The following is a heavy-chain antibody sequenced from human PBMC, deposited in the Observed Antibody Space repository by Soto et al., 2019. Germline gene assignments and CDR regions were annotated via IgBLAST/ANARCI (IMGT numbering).Heavy chain of an antibody. CDR3: ARGRGIAVF. CDR1: GGSISSSSYY. J-gene: IGHJ4*02. V-gene: IGHV4-39*01. Sequence: SETLSLTCTVSGGSISSSSYYWGWIRQPPGKGLEWIGSIFYSGSTYYNPSLKSRVTISVDTSKNQFSLKLSSVTAADTAVYYCARGRGIAVFWGQGTLVTVSS. CDR2: IFYSGST. D-gene: IGHD6-19*01.